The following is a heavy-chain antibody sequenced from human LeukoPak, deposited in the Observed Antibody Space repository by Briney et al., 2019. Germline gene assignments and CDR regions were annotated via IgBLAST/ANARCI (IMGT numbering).Heavy chain of an antibody. D-gene: IGHD5-12*01. V-gene: IGHV3-23*01. CDR2: ISGNAGST. Sequence: GGSLRLSCAASGFTLSSYAMSWVRQAPGKGLEWVSLISGNAGSTYYADSVKGRFTISRDNSKNTLYLQMNSLRAEDTAVYYCAKEEEGYSGYSPFDYWGQGTLVTVSS. CDR1: GFTLSSYA. J-gene: IGHJ4*02. CDR3: AKEEEGYSGYSPFDY.